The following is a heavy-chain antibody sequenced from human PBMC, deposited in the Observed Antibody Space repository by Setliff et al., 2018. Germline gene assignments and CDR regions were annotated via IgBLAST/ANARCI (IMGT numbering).Heavy chain of an antibody. CDR1: GGSISSSGYF. CDR2: IYSGGCT. V-gene: IGHV4-39*07. D-gene: IGHD6-13*01. Sequence: PSETLSLTCTVSGGSISSSGYFWGWIRQPPGKGLEWIGNIYSGGCTFYNPSLKSRVTISVDTSKNQFSLKLNSVTAADTAVYYCARELDGSSYHYWGQGTLVTVSS. CDR3: ARELDGSSYHY. J-gene: IGHJ4*02.